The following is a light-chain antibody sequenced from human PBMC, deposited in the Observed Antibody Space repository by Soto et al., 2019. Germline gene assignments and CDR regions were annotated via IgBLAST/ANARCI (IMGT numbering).Light chain of an antibody. V-gene: IGKV1-39*01. CDR1: QSISDY. Sequence: DIQMTQSPFSLSASLGDRVTITCRASQSISDYLTWYQQKPGKGPKLLIFAASSLQVGVPSRFSGSGSGTDFTLTISSLQPEDFATYVCQQSHSAPFTFGPGTTVDIK. J-gene: IGKJ3*01. CDR2: AAS. CDR3: QQSHSAPFT.